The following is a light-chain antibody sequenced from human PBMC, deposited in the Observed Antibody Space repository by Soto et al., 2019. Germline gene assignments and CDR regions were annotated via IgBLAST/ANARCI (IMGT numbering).Light chain of an antibody. CDR1: SGHSSYI. J-gene: IGLJ3*02. Sequence: QLVLTQSSSASASLGSSVKLTCTLSSGHSSYIIAWHQQQPGKAPRYLMKLEGSGSYNKGSGVPDRFSGSSSGADRSLTISNLQFEDEADYYCEAWDTNSWVYGGGTKVTVL. V-gene: IGLV4-60*02. CDR3: EAWDTNSWV. CDR2: LEGSGSY.